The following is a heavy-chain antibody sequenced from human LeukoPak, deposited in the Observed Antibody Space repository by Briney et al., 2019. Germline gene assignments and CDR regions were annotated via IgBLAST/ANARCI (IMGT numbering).Heavy chain of an antibody. CDR3: AKSGLDYCSGGSCYYNWFDP. D-gene: IGHD2-15*01. Sequence: GGSLRLSCAASGFTFSSYAMSWARQAPGKGLEWVSAISGSGGSTYYADSVKGRFTISRDNSKNTLYLQMNSLRAEDTAVYYCAKSGLDYCSGGSCYYNWFDPWGQGTLVTVSS. J-gene: IGHJ5*02. CDR1: GFTFSSYA. CDR2: ISGSGGST. V-gene: IGHV3-23*01.